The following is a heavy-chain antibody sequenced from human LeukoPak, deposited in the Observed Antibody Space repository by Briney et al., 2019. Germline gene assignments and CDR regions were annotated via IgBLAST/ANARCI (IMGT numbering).Heavy chain of an antibody. V-gene: IGHV4-59*08. J-gene: IGHJ6*03. CDR2: IYYSGST. CDR1: GGSISSYY. CDR3: ARALQGHYYDSSGTPYYYYYMDV. D-gene: IGHD3-22*01. Sequence: SETLSLTCTVSGGSISSYYWSWIRQPPGKGLEWIGYIYYSGSTNYNPSLKSRVTISVDTSKNQFSLKLSSVTAADTAVYYCARALQGHYYDSSGTPYYYYYMDVWGKGTTVTVSS.